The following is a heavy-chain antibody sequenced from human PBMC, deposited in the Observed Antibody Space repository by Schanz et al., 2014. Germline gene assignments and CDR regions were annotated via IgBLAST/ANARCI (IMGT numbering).Heavy chain of an antibody. V-gene: IGHV4-59*08. CDR3: ARRIWDGDYYYFDY. CDR2: IYYRGNT. J-gene: IGHJ4*02. Sequence: QVQLQESGPGLVKPSETLSLTCTVSGGSISSYYWSWIRQPPGKGLEWIGFIYYRGNTNYNPSLTSRVTMPVDPSKNQFSLKLSSVTAADTAVYYCARRIWDGDYYYFDYWGQGTLVTVSS. CDR1: GGSISSYY. D-gene: IGHD4-17*01.